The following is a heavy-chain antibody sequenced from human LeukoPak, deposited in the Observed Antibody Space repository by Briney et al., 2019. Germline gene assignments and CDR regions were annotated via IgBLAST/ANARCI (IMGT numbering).Heavy chain of an antibody. V-gene: IGHV3-30*03. CDR1: GFTFSSYG. CDR3: ARALSYYYDSSGYYSEYYYYYMDV. Sequence: PGGSLRLSCAASGFTFSSYGMHWVRQAPGKGLEWVAVISYDGSNKYYADSVKGRFTISRDNSKNTLYLQMNSLRAEDTAVYYCARALSYYYDSSGYYSEYYYYYMDVWGKGTTVTISS. J-gene: IGHJ6*03. CDR2: ISYDGSNK. D-gene: IGHD3-22*01.